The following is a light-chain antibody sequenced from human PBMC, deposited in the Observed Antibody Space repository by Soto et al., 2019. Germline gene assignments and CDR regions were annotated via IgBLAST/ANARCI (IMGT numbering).Light chain of an antibody. V-gene: IGKV3-15*01. Sequence: EVVMTQSPATVSVSPGERATLSCRASQSVSSNLAWYQQKSGQSPRLLIYDVSIRATGVPARFSGTGSETDFTLTISGLQSEDSAVYFCQQYNNWPFSFGQGTRLEIK. CDR3: QQYNNWPFS. J-gene: IGKJ5*01. CDR2: DVS. CDR1: QSVSSN.